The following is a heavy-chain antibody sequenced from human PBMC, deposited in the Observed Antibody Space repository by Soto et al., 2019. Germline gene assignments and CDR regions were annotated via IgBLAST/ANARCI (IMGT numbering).Heavy chain of an antibody. J-gene: IGHJ6*02. CDR3: ARKSYYYYGMDA. Sequence: SVKFSCKASGGTFSSYAISWVRQAPGQGLEWMGGIIPIFGTANYAQRFQGRVTITADESTSTAYMELSSLRSEDTAVYYCARKSYYYYGMDAWGQGATLTVSS. V-gene: IGHV1-69*13. CDR1: GGTFSSYA. CDR2: IIPIFGTA.